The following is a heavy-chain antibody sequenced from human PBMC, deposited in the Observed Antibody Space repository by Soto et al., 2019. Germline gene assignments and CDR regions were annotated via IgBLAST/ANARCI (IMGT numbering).Heavy chain of an antibody. CDR2: IYYSGST. D-gene: IGHD4-4*01. V-gene: IGHV4-59*01. J-gene: IGHJ4*02. CDR1: GGSISSYY. Sequence: SETLSLTCTVSGGSISSYYWSWIRQPPGKGLEWIGYIYYSGSTNYKPSLKSRVTISVDTSKNQFSLKLSSVTAADTAVYYCARVIMTTVTAYLDYWGQGTLVTVSS. CDR3: ARVIMTTVTAYLDY.